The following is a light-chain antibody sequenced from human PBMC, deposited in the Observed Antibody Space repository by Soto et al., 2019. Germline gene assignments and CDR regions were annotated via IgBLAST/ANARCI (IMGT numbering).Light chain of an antibody. J-gene: IGKJ4*01. CDR1: QSVLHSNGNNY. V-gene: IGKV2-28*01. Sequence: DIVMTQSPLSLPVTPGEPASISCRSSQSVLHSNGNNYLDWYLQKPGQSPQLLIYLGSNRASGVPDRFSGSGSGTDFTLTISRVEAEDVGVYYCMQALQTPLTFGGGTKVEIK. CDR3: MQALQTPLT. CDR2: LGS.